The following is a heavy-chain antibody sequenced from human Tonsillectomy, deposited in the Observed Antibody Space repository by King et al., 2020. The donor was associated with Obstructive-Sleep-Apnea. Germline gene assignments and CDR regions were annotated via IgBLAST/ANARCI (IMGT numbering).Heavy chain of an antibody. CDR3: ARAFTYYYESSGYPLDY. J-gene: IGHJ4*02. CDR1: GYTFTSYD. Sequence: QLVQSGAEVKKPGASVKVSCKASGYTFTSYDIHWVRQAPGQRLEWMGWTNAGNGNTKYSQKFQGRVTITRDTSASTAYMELSSLRSEDTAVYYCARAFTYYYESSGYPLDYWRQGTLVTVSS. D-gene: IGHD3-22*01. CDR2: TNAGNGNT. V-gene: IGHV1-3*01.